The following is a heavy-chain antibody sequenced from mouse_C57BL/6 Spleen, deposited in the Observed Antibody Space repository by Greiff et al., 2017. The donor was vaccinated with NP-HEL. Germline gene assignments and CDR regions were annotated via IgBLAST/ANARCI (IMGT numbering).Heavy chain of an antibody. CDR2: ISYSGST. V-gene: IGHV3-1*01. CDR3: ARAYSTTGAMDY. CDR1: GYSITSGYD. D-gene: IGHD1-1*01. Sequence: VQLQQSGPGMVKPSQSLSLTCTVTGYSITSGYDWHWIRHFPGNKLEWMGYISYSGSTNYNPSLKSRISITHDTSKNHFFLKLNSVTTEDTATYYCARAYSTTGAMDYWGQGTSVTVSS. J-gene: IGHJ4*01.